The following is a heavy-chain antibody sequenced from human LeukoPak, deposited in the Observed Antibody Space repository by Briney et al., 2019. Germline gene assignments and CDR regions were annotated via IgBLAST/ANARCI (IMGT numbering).Heavy chain of an antibody. CDR1: GGSFSGYY. J-gene: IGHJ4*02. CDR3: ARHYGP. CDR2: IYYSGST. Sequence: SETLSLTCAVYGGSFSGYYWSWIRQPPGKGLEWIGSIYYSGSTYYNPSLKSRVTISGDTSKNQFSLKLNSVTATDTAVYYCARHYGPWGQGTLVTVSS. V-gene: IGHV4-34*01. D-gene: IGHD3-16*01.